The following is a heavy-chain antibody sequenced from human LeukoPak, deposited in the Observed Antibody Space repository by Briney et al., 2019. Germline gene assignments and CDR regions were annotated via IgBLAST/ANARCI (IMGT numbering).Heavy chain of an antibody. V-gene: IGHV3-21*01. J-gene: IGHJ3*02. CDR1: GFTFSSYS. CDR2: ISSSSSYI. Sequence: PGGSLRLSCAASGFTFSSYSMNWVRQAPGKGLEWVSSISSSSSYIYYADSVKGRFTISRDNAKNSLYLQMNSLRAEDTAVYYCARDVSGDSSSWANDAFDIWGQGTMVTVSS. D-gene: IGHD6-13*01. CDR3: ARDVSGDSSSWANDAFDI.